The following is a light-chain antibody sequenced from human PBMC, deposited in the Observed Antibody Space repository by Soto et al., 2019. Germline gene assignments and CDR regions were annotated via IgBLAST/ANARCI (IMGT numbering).Light chain of an antibody. Sequence: AIQLTQSPSSLSAYVGDSVSITCRASQGISSALAWYQQKPGRAPKLLIYDASSWAGGVPSRFSGSRSGTDFPLTVRSLQPADFATYYCQQFEDYPFTFGPGNKVDL. CDR1: QGISSA. V-gene: IGKV1D-13*01. CDR3: QQFEDYPFT. CDR2: DAS. J-gene: IGKJ3*01.